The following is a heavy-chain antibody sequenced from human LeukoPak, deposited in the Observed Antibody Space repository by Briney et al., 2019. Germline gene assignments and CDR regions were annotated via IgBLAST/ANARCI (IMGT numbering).Heavy chain of an antibody. V-gene: IGHV4-34*01. D-gene: IGHD3-10*01. CDR3: ARVITMVRGVIGTNWFDP. J-gene: IGHJ5*02. CDR1: GGSFSGYY. CDR2: INHSGST. Sequence: SETLSLTCAVYGGSFSGYYWSWIRQPPGKGLEWIGEINHSGSTNYNPSLKSRVTISVDTSMNQFSLKLSSVTAADTAVYYCARVITMVRGVIGTNWFDPWGQGTLVTVSS.